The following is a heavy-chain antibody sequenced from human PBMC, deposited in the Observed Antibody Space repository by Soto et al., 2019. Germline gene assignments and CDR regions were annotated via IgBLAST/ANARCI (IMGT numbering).Heavy chain of an antibody. J-gene: IGHJ4*02. CDR1: GFTFSSYW. Sequence: EVQLVESGGGLVQPGESLTLSCAASGFTFSSYWMHWVRQAPGKGLVWVSRIKSDGSGTYYADSVKGRLTISRDNARNTLYLKRNSLRVEDTAVYFCARGDGDHYEGNGYPGRHWGQGTLVTVSS. D-gene: IGHD5-18*01. CDR2: IKSDGSGT. CDR3: ARGDGDHYEGNGYPGRH. V-gene: IGHV3-74*01.